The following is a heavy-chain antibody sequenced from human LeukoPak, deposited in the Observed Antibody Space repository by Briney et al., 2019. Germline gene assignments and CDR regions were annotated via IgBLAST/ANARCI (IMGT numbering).Heavy chain of an antibody. CDR2: INHSGST. CDR3: ARAHCSSTSCYFVPGGLDFDY. D-gene: IGHD2-2*01. CDR1: GGSFSGYY. Sequence: SETLSLTCAVYGGSFSGYYWSWIRQPPGKGPEWIGEINHSGSTNYNPSLKSRVTISVDTSKNQFSLKLSSVTAADTAVYYCARAHCSSTSCYFVPGGLDFDYWGQGTLVTVSS. J-gene: IGHJ4*02. V-gene: IGHV4-34*01.